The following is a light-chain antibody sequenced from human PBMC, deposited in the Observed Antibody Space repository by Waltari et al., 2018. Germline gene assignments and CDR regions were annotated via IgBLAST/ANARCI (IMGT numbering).Light chain of an antibody. J-gene: IGLJ2*01. V-gene: IGLV1-40*01. Sequence: QSVLTQPPSVSGAPGQRVTISCIGSNSNIRAPSDVHWYQQLPGTAPKLLIYRDNNRPSGVPDRFSGSKSGTSASLAITGLQAEDEADYYCQSYDSTLSGVVFGGGTKLTVL. CDR1: NSNIRAPSD. CDR2: RDN. CDR3: QSYDSTLSGVV.